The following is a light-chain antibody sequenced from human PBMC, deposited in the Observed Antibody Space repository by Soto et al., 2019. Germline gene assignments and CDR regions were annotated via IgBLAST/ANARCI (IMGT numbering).Light chain of an antibody. V-gene: IGKV3-11*01. J-gene: IGKJ1*01. Sequence: EIVLTQSPATLSLSPGERATLSCSSSQSVSSYLAWYQQKPGQAPSLLIYDASNRATGIPARFSGSGSGTDFTLTISSLEPEDFAVYYCQQRSNWPPTWTFGQGTKVDIK. CDR3: QQRSNWPPTWT. CDR1: QSVSSY. CDR2: DAS.